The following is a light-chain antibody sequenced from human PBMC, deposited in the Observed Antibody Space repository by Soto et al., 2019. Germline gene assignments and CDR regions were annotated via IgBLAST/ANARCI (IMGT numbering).Light chain of an antibody. CDR1: QGVSSS. J-gene: IGKJ5*01. CDR3: QQLHSYPFT. Sequence: IQLTQSPPSLSASVGDRITIAFPASQGVSSSLAWYHQQPGKAPKLLIYAATTLQSGVPSRFSGSGSGTDFTLTINSLQPEDFATYYCQQLHSYPFTFGQGTRLEIK. CDR2: AAT. V-gene: IGKV1-9*01.